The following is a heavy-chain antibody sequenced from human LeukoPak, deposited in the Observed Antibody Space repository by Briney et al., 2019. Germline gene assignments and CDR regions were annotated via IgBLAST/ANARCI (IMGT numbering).Heavy chain of an antibody. V-gene: IGHV4-34*01. CDR3: ARGAIAARPFDY. J-gene: IGHJ4*02. CDR1: GGSFSGYY. D-gene: IGHD6-6*01. Sequence: SETLSLTCAVYGGSFSGYYWSWTRQPPGKGLEWIGEINHSGSTNYNPSLKSRVTISVDTSKNQFSLKLSSVTAADTAVYYCARGAIAARPFDYWGQGTLVTVSS. CDR2: INHSGST.